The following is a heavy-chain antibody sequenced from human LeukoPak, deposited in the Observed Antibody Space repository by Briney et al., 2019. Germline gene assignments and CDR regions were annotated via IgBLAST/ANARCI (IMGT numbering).Heavy chain of an antibody. D-gene: IGHD3-16*02. CDR2: FDPEDGET. CDR3: ARADYDFVWGSYRLPDP. CDR1: GYTFTSYG. Sequence: GASVKVSCKASGYTFTSYGISWVRQAPGNGLEWMGNFDPEDGETIYAQKFQGRVTMTRNTSISTAYMELSSLRSEDTAMYYCARADYDFVWGSYRLPDPWGQGTLVTVSS. J-gene: IGHJ5*02. V-gene: IGHV1-8*02.